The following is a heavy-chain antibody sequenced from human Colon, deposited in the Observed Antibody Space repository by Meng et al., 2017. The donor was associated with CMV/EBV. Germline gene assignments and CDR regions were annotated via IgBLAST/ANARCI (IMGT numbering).Heavy chain of an antibody. J-gene: IGHJ6*02. CDR1: GFTFSNSW. V-gene: IGHV3-74*01. CDR2: TNGDGSST. D-gene: IGHD3-16*01. Sequence: GESLKISCAASGFTFSNSWMHWVRQGPGKGLVWVSRTNGDGSSTSYADSVKGRFTISRDNAKNTLFLQMNSLRTEDTAVYYCALRLRNSDGMDVWGQGTTVTVSS. CDR3: ALRLRNSDGMDV.